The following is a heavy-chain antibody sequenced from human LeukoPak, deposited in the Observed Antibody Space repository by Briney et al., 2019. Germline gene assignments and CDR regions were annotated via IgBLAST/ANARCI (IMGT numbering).Heavy chain of an antibody. CDR3: AKALTRIAADY. Sequence: PGGSLRLSCAASGFTFSGYGMHWVRQAPGKGLEWVAIIWYDGSNKYYADSVKGRFTISRDNSKNTLYLQMNSLRAEDTAAYYRAKALTRIAADYWGQGTLVTVSS. D-gene: IGHD6-13*01. V-gene: IGHV3-30*02. CDR2: IWYDGSNK. CDR1: GFTFSGYG. J-gene: IGHJ4*02.